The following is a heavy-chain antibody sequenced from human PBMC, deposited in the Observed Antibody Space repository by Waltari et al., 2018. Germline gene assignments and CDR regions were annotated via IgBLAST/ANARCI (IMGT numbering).Heavy chain of an antibody. CDR2: IYYSGST. Sequence: QVQLQESGPGLVKPSETLSLTCTVSGGSISSYYWSWIRQPPGKGLEWIGYIYYSGSTNYNPSLKIRVTISVDTSKNQFSLKLSSVTAADTAVYYCARVTGDTAMVTPAFDYWGQGTLVTVSS. CDR1: GGSISSYY. J-gene: IGHJ4*02. V-gene: IGHV4-59*01. D-gene: IGHD5-18*01. CDR3: ARVTGDTAMVTPAFDY.